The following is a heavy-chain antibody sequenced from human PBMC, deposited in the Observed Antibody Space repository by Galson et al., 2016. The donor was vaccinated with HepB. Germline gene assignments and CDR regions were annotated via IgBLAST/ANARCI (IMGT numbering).Heavy chain of an antibody. Sequence: SLRFSCAASGFAFSSYPMHWVRQTPGKGLEWVAVISDDGNNKYYTDSVKGRFTISRVNSENTLFLQMNGLGAEDTAVYYCARDLYSGYDFLFRGETSFDHGGQGTLVTVSS. V-gene: IGHV3-30-3*01. D-gene: IGHD5-12*01. CDR1: GFAFSSYP. CDR2: ISDDGNNK. CDR3: ARDLYSGYDFLFRGETSFDH. J-gene: IGHJ4*02.